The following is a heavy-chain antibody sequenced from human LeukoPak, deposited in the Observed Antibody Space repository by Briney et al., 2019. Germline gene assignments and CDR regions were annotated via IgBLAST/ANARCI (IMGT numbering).Heavy chain of an antibody. J-gene: IGHJ5*02. D-gene: IGHD7-27*01. V-gene: IGHV3-23*01. Sequence: GGSLRLSCAASGFTFSSYAMSWVRQAPGKGLEWVSAISGSGSNTYYADSVKGRFTISRDNSKNTLYLQMNSLRAEDTAVYYCAKAIWGPLSWFDPWGQGTLVTVSS. CDR2: ISGSGSNT. CDR3: AKAIWGPLSWFDP. CDR1: GFTFSSYA.